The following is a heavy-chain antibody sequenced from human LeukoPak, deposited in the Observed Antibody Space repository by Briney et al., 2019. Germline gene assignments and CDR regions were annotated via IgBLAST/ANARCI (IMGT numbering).Heavy chain of an antibody. Sequence: GGSLRLSCAASGFTFSTYSMNWVRQAPGKGLEWVSYISSSGSTIYYADSVKGRFTISRDNAKNSLYLQTNSLRAEDTAVYYCAELGITMIGGVWGKGTTVTISS. V-gene: IGHV3-48*04. J-gene: IGHJ6*04. CDR1: GFTFSTYS. CDR2: ISSSGSTI. CDR3: AELGITMIGGV. D-gene: IGHD3-10*02.